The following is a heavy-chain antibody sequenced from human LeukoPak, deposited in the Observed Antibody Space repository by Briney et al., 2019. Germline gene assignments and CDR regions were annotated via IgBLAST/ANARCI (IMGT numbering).Heavy chain of an antibody. J-gene: IGHJ4*02. CDR3: ARSGFLVIPDYFDY. D-gene: IGHD2-21*01. Sequence: SETLSLTCTVSGGSISSYYWSWIRQPAGKGLEWIGRIYTSGSTNYNPSLKSRVTMSVDTSKNQFSLKLSSVTAADTAVYYCARSGFLVIPDYFDYWGQGTLVTVSS. V-gene: IGHV4-4*07. CDR2: IYTSGST. CDR1: GGSISSYY.